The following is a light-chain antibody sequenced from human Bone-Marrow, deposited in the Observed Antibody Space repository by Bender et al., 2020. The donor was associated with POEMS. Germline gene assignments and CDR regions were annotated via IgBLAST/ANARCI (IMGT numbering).Light chain of an antibody. CDR3: QSYDNTLYV. V-gene: IGLV2-8*01. CDR2: EVR. Sequence: QSALTQPPSASGSPGQSVTISCTGTSSDIGAYDYVSWYQQHLGKAPKLIIFEVRQRPSGVPDRFSGSKSGDTAFLTVSGLQAEDEADYYCQSYDNTLYVFGTGTKVTVL. CDR1: SSDIGAYDY. J-gene: IGLJ1*01.